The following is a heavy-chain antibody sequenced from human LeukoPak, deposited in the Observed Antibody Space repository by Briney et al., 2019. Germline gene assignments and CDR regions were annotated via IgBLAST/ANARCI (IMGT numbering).Heavy chain of an antibody. V-gene: IGHV3-7*01. J-gene: IGHJ4*02. CDR1: GFTLSQYW. CDR3: ASTGRGYDILTGYPRPDY. CDR2: IKQGGNEI. Sequence: GGSLRLSCVVSGFTLSQYWMTWVRQAPGKGLEWVANIKQGGNEIHYVESVKGRFTISRDNSKNTLYLQMNSLRAEDTAVYYCASTGRGYDILTGYPRPDYWDQGTLVTVSS. D-gene: IGHD3-9*01.